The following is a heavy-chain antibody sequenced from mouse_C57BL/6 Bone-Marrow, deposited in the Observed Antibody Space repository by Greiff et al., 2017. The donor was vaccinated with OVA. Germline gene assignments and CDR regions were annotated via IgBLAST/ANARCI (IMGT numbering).Heavy chain of an antibody. J-gene: IGHJ4*01. D-gene: IGHD1-1*01. Sequence: QVQLKESGPGLVQPSQSLSITCTVSGFSLTSYGVHWVRQSPGKGLEWLGVIWRGGSTDYNAAFMSRLSITKDNSKSQVFFKMNSLQADDTAIYYCAPHYYGSSYAMDYWGQGTSVTVSS. V-gene: IGHV2-5*01. CDR2: IWRGGST. CDR3: APHYYGSSYAMDY. CDR1: GFSLTSYG.